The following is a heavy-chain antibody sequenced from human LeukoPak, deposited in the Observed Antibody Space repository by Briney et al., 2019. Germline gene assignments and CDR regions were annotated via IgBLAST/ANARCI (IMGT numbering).Heavy chain of an antibody. V-gene: IGHV3-74*01. CDR3: ARPHLTYSYGPPDY. Sequence: PGGSLRLSCAASGFTFSNYGMHWVRQAPGKGLVWVSRINNDGSTTTYADSVKGRFTISRDNAKNTLYLQMNSLRAEDTAVYYCARPHLTYSYGPPDYWGQGTLVTVSS. D-gene: IGHD5-18*01. CDR1: GFTFSNYG. J-gene: IGHJ4*02. CDR2: INNDGSTT.